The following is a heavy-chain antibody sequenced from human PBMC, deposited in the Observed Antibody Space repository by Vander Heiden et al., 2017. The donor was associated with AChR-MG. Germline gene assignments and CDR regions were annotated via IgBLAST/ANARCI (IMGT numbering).Heavy chain of an antibody. J-gene: IGHJ3*02. CDR1: GGPFSSYA. Sequence: QVQLVQSGAEVKQPGSSVTVSCKASGGPFSSYAIGWVRQAPGQGLEWMGGIIPIFGTANYAQKVQGRVTITADESTSTAYMELSSLRSEDTAVYYCARKYDYVWGSYDAFDIWGQVTMVTVSS. CDR3: ARKYDYVWGSYDAFDI. V-gene: IGHV1-69*01. D-gene: IGHD3-16*01. CDR2: IIPIFGTA.